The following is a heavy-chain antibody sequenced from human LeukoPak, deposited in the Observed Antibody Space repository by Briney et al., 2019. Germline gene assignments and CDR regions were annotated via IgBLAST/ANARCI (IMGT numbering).Heavy chain of an antibody. J-gene: IGHJ6*03. V-gene: IGHV3-48*03. CDR1: GFTCSDYA. CDR3: AKSPHMDV. Sequence: GGSLRLSCAATGFTCSDYAMNWVRQPPGKGLEWISYISSIRGNAIYYSDSVRGRFTISRDDAKNSLYLQMHSLRVEDTAVYYCAKSPHMDVWGKGTTVTVSS. CDR2: ISSIRGNAI.